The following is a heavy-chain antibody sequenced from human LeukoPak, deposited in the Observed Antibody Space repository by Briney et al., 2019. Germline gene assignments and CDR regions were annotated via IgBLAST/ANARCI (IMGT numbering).Heavy chain of an antibody. J-gene: IGHJ4*02. CDR1: GYTFTSYG. V-gene: IGHV1-69*13. CDR2: IIPIFGTA. D-gene: IGHD2-8*01. Sequence: ASVKVSCKASGYTFTSYGISWVRQAPGQGLEWMGGIIPIFGTANYAQKFQGRVTITADESTSTAYMELSSLRSEDTAMYYCARDQGVGYCTNGVCPDSYWGQGTLVTVSS. CDR3: ARDQGVGYCTNGVCPDSY.